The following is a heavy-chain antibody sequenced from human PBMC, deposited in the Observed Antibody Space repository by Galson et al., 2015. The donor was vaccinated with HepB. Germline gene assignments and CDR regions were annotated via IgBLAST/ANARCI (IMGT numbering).Heavy chain of an antibody. CDR2: IYYSGST. D-gene: IGHD3-22*01. CDR3: ARGPSPYYYDNIGNGFDM. J-gene: IGHJ3*02. CDR1: GGSISGSSYY. Sequence: ETLSLTCTVSGGSISGSSYYWGWIRQPPGKGLEWIGSIYYSGSTYYNPSLKSRVTISVDTSKNQFSLKLSSVTAADTAVYYCARGPSPYYYDNIGNGFDMWGQGTMVTVSS. V-gene: IGHV4-39*07.